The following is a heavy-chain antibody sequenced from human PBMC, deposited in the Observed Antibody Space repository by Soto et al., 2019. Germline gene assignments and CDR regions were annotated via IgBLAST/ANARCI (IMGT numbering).Heavy chain of an antibody. J-gene: IGHJ5*02. CDR2: IIPIFGTA. CDR1: GGAFSGYA. Sequence: SGKVSWKASGGAFSGYAISWVRQAPGQGLEWMGGIIPIFGTANYAQKFQGRVTITADESTSTAYMELSSLRSEDTAVYYCASSHYDSSGYYTNWFDPWGQGTLVTVSS. V-gene: IGHV1-69*13. D-gene: IGHD3-22*01. CDR3: ASSHYDSSGYYTNWFDP.